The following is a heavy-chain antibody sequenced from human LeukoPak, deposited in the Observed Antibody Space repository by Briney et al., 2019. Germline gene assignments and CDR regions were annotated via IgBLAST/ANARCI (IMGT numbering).Heavy chain of an antibody. CDR2: IYHSGST. J-gene: IGHJ3*02. D-gene: IGHD1-26*01. CDR1: GGSISSSSYY. CDR3: ARDRLFIVGATTAFDI. V-gene: IGHV4-39*07. Sequence: SETLSLTCTVSGGSISSSSYYWGWIRQPPGKGLEWIGSIYHSGSTYYNPSLKSRVTISVDTSKNQFSLKLSSVTAADTAVYYCARDRLFIVGATTAFDIWGQGTTVTVSS.